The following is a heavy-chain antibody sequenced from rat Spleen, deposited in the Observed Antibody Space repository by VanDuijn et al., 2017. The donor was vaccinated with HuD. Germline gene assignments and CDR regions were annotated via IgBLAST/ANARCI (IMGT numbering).Heavy chain of an antibody. CDR3: ARLRYNPFDY. J-gene: IGHJ2*01. CDR1: GFTFSNYG. D-gene: IGHD1-5*01. V-gene: IGHV5-29*01. CDR2: ISYDGSST. Sequence: EVQLVESDGGLVQPGRSLKLSCAASGFTFSNYGMAWVRQAPTKGLEWVATISYDGSSTYYRDSVKGRFTISRDNTKRTLSLQLDSLRSDDTATYYCARLRYNPFDYWGQGVMVTVSS.